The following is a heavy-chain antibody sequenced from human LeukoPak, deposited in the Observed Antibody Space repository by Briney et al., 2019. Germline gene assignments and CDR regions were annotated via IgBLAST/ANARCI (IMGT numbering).Heavy chain of an antibody. CDR3: ARGLGSTQWLVRYYYYYYYMDV. CDR1: GYTFTSYD. V-gene: IGHV1-8*01. D-gene: IGHD6-19*01. J-gene: IGHJ6*03. Sequence: ASVKVSCKASGYTFTSYDINWVRQATGQGLEWMGWMNPNSGNTGYAQKFQGRVTMTRNTSISTAYMELSSLRSEDTAVYYCARGLGSTQWLVRYYYYYYYMDVWGKGTTVTVPS. CDR2: MNPNSGNT.